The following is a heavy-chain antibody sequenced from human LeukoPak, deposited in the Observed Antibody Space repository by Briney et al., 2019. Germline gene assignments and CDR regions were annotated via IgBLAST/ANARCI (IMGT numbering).Heavy chain of an antibody. CDR1: GITLSNYG. Sequence: GGSLRLSCAVSGITLSNYGMSWVRQAPGKGLEWVSSISSSSSYIYHADPVKGRFTISRDNAKNSLYLQMDSLRAEDTAVYYCARMQIGAVINYMDVWGKGTTVTVSS. J-gene: IGHJ6*03. D-gene: IGHD3-3*01. CDR2: ISSSSSYI. CDR3: ARMQIGAVINYMDV. V-gene: IGHV3-21*01.